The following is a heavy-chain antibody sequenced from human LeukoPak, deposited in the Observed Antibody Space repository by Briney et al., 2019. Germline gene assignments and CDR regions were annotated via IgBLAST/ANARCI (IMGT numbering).Heavy chain of an antibody. CDR1: GGTFSSYA. D-gene: IGHD2-21*01. Sequence: SVKVSRKASGGTFSSYAISWVRQAPGQGLEWMGRIIPIFGTANYAQKFQGRVTITTDESTSTAYMELSSLRSEDTAVYYCARSDNDAFDIWGQGTMVTVSS. J-gene: IGHJ3*02. CDR3: ARSDNDAFDI. CDR2: IIPIFGTA. V-gene: IGHV1-69*05.